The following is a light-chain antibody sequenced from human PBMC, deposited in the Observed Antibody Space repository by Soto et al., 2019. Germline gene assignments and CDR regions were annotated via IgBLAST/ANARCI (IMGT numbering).Light chain of an antibody. CDR1: SSDVGDYNY. J-gene: IGLJ3*02. CDR3: CSFAGSSTFRV. Sequence: QSALTQPRSVSGSPGQSVTISCTGTSSDVGDYNYVSWYQQYPGKAPKLVIYDVSKRPSGVPDRFSGSKSGYTASLTISGLQAEVDADYSCCSFAGSSTFRVFGGGTKLTVL. CDR2: DVS. V-gene: IGLV2-11*01.